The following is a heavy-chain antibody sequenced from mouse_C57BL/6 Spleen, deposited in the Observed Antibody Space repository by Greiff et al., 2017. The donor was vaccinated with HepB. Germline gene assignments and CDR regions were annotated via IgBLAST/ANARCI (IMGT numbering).Heavy chain of an antibody. J-gene: IGHJ2*01. CDR1: GFTFSSYA. V-gene: IGHV5-4*03. D-gene: IGHD3-3*01. CDR2: ISDGGSYT. CDR3: ARYARKVFDY. Sequence: EVKLVESGGGLVKPGGSLKLSCAASGFTFSSYAMSWVRQTPEKRLEWVATISDGGSYTYYPDNVKGRFTIARDNAKNNLYLQMSQLKSEDTAMYYCARYARKVFDYWGQGTTLTVSA.